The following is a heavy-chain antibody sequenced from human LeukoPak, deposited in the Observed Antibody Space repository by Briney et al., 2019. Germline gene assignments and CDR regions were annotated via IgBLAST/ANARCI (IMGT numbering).Heavy chain of an antibody. D-gene: IGHD3-3*01. CDR1: GFTFSSYS. Sequence: PGGSLRLSCAASGFTFSSYSMNWVRQAPGKGLEWVSSISTSSSYIYYADSLKGRFTISRDNAKNTLYLQMNSLRAEDTAVYYCARDSPYYDFWSGYYHNWFDPWGQGTLVTVSS. J-gene: IGHJ5*02. V-gene: IGHV3-21*01. CDR3: ARDSPYYDFWSGYYHNWFDP. CDR2: ISTSSSYI.